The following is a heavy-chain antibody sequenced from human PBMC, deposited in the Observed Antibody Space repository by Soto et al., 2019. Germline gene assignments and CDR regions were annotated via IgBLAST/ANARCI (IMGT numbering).Heavy chain of an antibody. CDR1: GFIFRRHS. Sequence: PGGSLRLSCAASGFIFRRHSMHWVRQAPGKGLEWVALISADGTAKYYADSVKGRFTISRDDSTNIVSLQVNTLRGGDTAVYYCARDGYCSGGGCSDGLDVWGQGTTVTVSS. CDR3: ARDGYCSGGGCSDGLDV. J-gene: IGHJ6*02. V-gene: IGHV3-30-3*01. D-gene: IGHD2-15*01. CDR2: ISADGTAK.